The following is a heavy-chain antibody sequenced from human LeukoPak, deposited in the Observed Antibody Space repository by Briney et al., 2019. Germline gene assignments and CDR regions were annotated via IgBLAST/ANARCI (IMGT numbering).Heavy chain of an antibody. V-gene: IGHV3-30*02. CDR3: AKDPGAGYYDSSGYGPLDY. CDR1: GFTFSSYG. Sequence: GGSLRLSCAASGFTFSSYGMHWVRRAPGKGLEWVAYIRYDGSNKYYADSVKGRFTISRDNSKNTLYLQMNSLRAEDTAVYYCAKDPGAGYYDSSGYGPLDYWGQGTLVTVSS. J-gene: IGHJ4*02. CDR2: IRYDGSNK. D-gene: IGHD3-22*01.